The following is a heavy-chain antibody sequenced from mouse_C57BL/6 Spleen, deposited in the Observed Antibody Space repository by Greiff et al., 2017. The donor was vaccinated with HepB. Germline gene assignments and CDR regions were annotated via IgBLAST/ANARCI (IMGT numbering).Heavy chain of an antibody. V-gene: IGHV10-1*01. D-gene: IGHD2-2*01. CDR3: VYYGYDYAMDY. CDR2: IRSKSNNYAT. CDR1: GFSFNTYA. Sequence: EVKLVESGGGLVQPKGSLKLSCAASGFSFNTYAMNWVRQAPGKGLEWVARIRSKSNNYATYYADSVKDRFTISRDDSESMLYLQMNNLKTEDTAMYYCVYYGYDYAMDYWGQGTSVTVSS. J-gene: IGHJ4*01.